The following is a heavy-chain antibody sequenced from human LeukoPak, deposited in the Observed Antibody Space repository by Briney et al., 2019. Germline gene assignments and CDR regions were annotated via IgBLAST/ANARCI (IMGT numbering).Heavy chain of an antibody. J-gene: IGHJ4*02. CDR1: GYTFTGYY. V-gene: IGHV1-2*02. CDR2: INPNSGGT. Sequence: ASVKVSCKASGYTFTGYYTHWVRQAPGQGLEWMGWINPNSGGTNYAQKFQGRVTMTRDTSISTAYMELSRLRSDGTAVYYCARGKAWSLTSTFDYWGQGTLVTVSS. CDR3: ARGKAWSLTSTFDY. D-gene: IGHD2-21*02.